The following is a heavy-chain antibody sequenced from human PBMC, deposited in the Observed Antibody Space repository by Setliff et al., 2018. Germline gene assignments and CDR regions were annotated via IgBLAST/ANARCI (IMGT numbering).Heavy chain of an antibody. CDR3: ARVYSGSYLDY. CDR1: GYTFTSYA. J-gene: IGHJ4*03. CDR2: FDPEDGET. Sequence: GASVKVSCKASGYTFTSYAMNWVRQAPGKGLEWMGGFDPEDGETIYAQKFQGRVTMTEDTSTDTAYMELSSLRSEDTAVYYCARVYSGSYLDYWGQGTMVTVSS. V-gene: IGHV1-24*01. D-gene: IGHD1-26*01.